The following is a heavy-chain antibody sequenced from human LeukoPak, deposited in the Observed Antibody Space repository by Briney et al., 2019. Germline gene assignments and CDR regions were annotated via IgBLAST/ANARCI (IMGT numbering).Heavy chain of an antibody. J-gene: IGHJ6*02. CDR3: ARDPTANAQYYYGMDV. V-gene: IGHV1-69*04. CDR1: GGTFSSYA. CDR2: IIPILGIA. Sequence: GASVKVSCKAPGGTFSSYAISWVRQAPGQGLEWMGRIIPILGIANYAQKFQGRVTITADKSTSTAYMELSSLRSEDTAVYYCARDPTANAQYYYGMDVWGQGTTVTVSS.